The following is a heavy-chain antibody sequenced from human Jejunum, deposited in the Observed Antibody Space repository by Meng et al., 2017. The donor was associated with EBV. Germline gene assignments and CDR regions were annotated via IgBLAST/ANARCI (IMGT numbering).Heavy chain of an antibody. CDR1: GFTFSDYW. J-gene: IGHJ4*02. D-gene: IGHD5-18*01. CDR2: IKNDGTDP. Sequence: EGQLVGSGGGLVQPGGSLRLSCAASGFTFSDYWMHWVRQAPGKGLVWVSRIKNDGTDPYYADSVKGRFTVSRDNAKNTLYLQMNSLRAEDTAIYYCARGYRDYWGRGTLVTVSS. CDR3: ARGYRDY. V-gene: IGHV3-74*01.